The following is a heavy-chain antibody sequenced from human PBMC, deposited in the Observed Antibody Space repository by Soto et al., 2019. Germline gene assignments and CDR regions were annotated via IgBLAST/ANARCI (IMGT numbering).Heavy chain of an antibody. J-gene: IGHJ3*02. CDR3: AKEAHYGGKERADAFDI. V-gene: IGHV3-30*18. CDR1: GFTFGSYG. Sequence: QPXESLRLSCAASGFTFGSYGMHWVRQAPGKGLEWVAVISYDGSNKYYADSVKGRFTISRDNSKNTLYLQMNSLRAEDTAVYYCAKEAHYGGKERADAFDIWGQGTMVTVSS. CDR2: ISYDGSNK. D-gene: IGHD4-17*01.